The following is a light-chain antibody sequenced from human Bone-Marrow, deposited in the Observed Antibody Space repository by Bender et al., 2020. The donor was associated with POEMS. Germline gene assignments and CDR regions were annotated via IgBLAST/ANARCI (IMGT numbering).Light chain of an antibody. CDR2: VNS. CDR3: QSFDSSLGGFVI. V-gene: IGLV1-40*01. J-gene: IGLJ2*01. CDR1: SSNIGAGFD. Sequence: LTQPHSVSESPGQRVTISCTGRSSNIGAGFDVHWYQHVPGAAPKLLIYVNSNRPSGVPDRFSGSKSGATATLAISGLQAADEADYYCQSFDSSLGGFVIFGGGTKLTVL.